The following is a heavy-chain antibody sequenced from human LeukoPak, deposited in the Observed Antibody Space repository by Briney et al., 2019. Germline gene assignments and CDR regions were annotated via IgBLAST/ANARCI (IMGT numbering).Heavy chain of an antibody. V-gene: IGHV4-39*01. CDR2: IYYSGST. Sequence: SETLSLTCTVSGGSISSSSYYWGWVRQPPGKGLEWIGSIYYSGSTYYNPSLKSRATISVDTSKNQFSLKLSSVTAADTAVYYCARTPYCGGDCLIPVVGWFDPWGQGTLVTVSS. CDR1: GGSISSSSYY. D-gene: IGHD2-21*02. J-gene: IGHJ5*02. CDR3: ARTPYCGGDCLIPVVGWFDP.